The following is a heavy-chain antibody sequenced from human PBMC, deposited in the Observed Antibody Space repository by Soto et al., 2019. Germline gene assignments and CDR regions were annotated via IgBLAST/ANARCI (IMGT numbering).Heavy chain of an antibody. Sequence: GSLRLSCAASGXTFNIFSMSWVRQAPGRGLEWVSSTGGGENDRYYADSVKGRFNISRENSKSTVFLQMNSLPAEDTAIYYCVKDRMPHNSVCDPFDIWGQGTMGTVS. CDR1: GXTFNIFS. CDR2: TGGGENDR. V-gene: IGHV3-23*01. CDR3: VKDRMPHNSVCDPFDI. J-gene: IGHJ3*02. D-gene: IGHD1-20*01.